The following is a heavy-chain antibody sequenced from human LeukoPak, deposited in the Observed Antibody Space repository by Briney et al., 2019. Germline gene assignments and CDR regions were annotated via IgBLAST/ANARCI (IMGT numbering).Heavy chain of an antibody. CDR2: MNPDSGNT. D-gene: IGHD3-22*01. V-gene: IGHV1-8*01. CDR3: ATSYYYDSSGYYSDY. Sequence: ASVKVSCKASGYTFTSHDINWVRQATGQGLEWMGWMNPDSGNTDYAQSFQGRVTMTTNTSINTAYMELSGLRSDDTAVFYCATSYYYDSSGYYSDYWGQGTLVTVSS. CDR1: GYTFTSHD. J-gene: IGHJ4*02.